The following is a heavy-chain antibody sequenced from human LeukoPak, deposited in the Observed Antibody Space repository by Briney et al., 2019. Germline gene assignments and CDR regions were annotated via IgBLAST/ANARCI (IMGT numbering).Heavy chain of an antibody. V-gene: IGHV3-53*01. Sequence: GGSLRLSCAAPGFTVSNTYMSWVRQAPGNGPEWVSLIYSGGNTYYADSVKGRFSISRDNSKNTLYLQMNSLRAEDTAVYYCARAYCSGGSCYFDYWGQGALATVSS. CDR1: GFTVSNTY. CDR3: ARAYCSGGSCYFDY. D-gene: IGHD2-15*01. J-gene: IGHJ4*02. CDR2: IYSGGNT.